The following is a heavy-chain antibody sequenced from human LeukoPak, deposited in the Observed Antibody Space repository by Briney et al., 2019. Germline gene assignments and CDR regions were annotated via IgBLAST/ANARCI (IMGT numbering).Heavy chain of an antibody. Sequence: GGSLRLSCAASGFTFSSYDMHWVRQATGKGLEWVSAIGTAGDTYYPVSVKGRFTISTENAKNSLYLQMNSLRAGDTAVYYCARDPDSGSYCGYFDLWGRGTLVTVSS. J-gene: IGHJ2*01. V-gene: IGHV3-13*04. CDR1: GFTFSSYD. CDR2: IGTAGDT. D-gene: IGHD1-26*01. CDR3: ARDPDSGSYCGYFDL.